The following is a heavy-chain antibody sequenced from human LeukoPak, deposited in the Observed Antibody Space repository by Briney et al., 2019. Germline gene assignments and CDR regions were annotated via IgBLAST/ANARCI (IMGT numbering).Heavy chain of an antibody. D-gene: IGHD3-10*02. V-gene: IGHV7-4-1*02. CDR3: ARDRFVFGRPSIPSTD. CDR1: GYTFTSYD. J-gene: IGHJ4*02. Sequence: AASVKVSCKASGYTFTSYDINWVRQAPGQGLEWMGWINTNTGNPTYAQGFTGRFVFSLDTSVSTAYLQISSLKAEDTAVYYCARDRFVFGRPSIPSTDWGQGTLVTVSS. CDR2: INTNTGNP.